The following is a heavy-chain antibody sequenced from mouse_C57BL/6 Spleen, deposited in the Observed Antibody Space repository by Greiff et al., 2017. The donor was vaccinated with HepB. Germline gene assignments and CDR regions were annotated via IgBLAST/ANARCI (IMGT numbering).Heavy chain of an antibody. V-gene: IGHV1-64*01. CDR1: GYTFTSYW. CDR3: AREDEFYDGYYQNAMDY. D-gene: IGHD2-3*01. Sequence: VQLQQPGAELVKPGASVKLSCKASGYTFTSYWMHWVKQRPGQGLEWIGMIHPNSGSTNYNEKFKSKATLTVDKSSSTAYMQLSSLTSEDSAVYYCAREDEFYDGYYQNAMDYWGQGTSVTVSS. CDR2: IHPNSGST. J-gene: IGHJ4*01.